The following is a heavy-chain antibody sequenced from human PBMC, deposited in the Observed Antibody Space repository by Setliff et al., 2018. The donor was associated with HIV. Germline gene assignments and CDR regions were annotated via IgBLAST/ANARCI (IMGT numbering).Heavy chain of an antibody. J-gene: IGHJ3*02. CDR1: GYTFTTYT. CDR2: INAGNGNT. Sequence: ASVKVSCKASGYTFTTYTIHWVRQAPGQRLEWMGWINAGNGNTNYAQKVQGRVTMTADTSTNTAYMELRSLRSDDTAVYYCARSVAPPEVFDIWGQGTMVTVSS. V-gene: IGHV1-3*01. CDR3: ARSVAPPEVFDI.